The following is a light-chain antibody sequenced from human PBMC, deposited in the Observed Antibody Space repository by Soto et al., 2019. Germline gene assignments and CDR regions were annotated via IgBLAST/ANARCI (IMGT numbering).Light chain of an antibody. CDR2: STN. CDR3: LLYDVGAQGV. Sequence: QTVVTQEPSLTVSPGGTVTLTCASSTGAVTSGSFPNWFQQKPGQAPRPLIYSTNKKHSWTPARFSGSLLGGKAALTLSGVQPEDEAVSYCLLYDVGAQGVFGGGTKLTVL. J-gene: IGLJ3*02. CDR1: TGAVTSGSF. V-gene: IGLV7-43*01.